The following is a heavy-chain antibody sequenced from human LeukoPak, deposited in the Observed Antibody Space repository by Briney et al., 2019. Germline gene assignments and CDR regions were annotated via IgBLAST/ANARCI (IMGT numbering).Heavy chain of an antibody. CDR3: ASQHYCSSTSCYTLSDYYYGMDV. Sequence: ASVKVSCKASGGTFSSYAISWVRQAPGQGLEWMGGIIPIFGTANYAQKFQGRVTITADESTSTAYMELSSLRSEDTAVYYCASQHYCSSTSCYTLSDYYYGMDVWGQGTTVTVSS. J-gene: IGHJ6*02. V-gene: IGHV1-69*13. CDR1: GGTFSSYA. CDR2: IIPIFGTA. D-gene: IGHD2-2*02.